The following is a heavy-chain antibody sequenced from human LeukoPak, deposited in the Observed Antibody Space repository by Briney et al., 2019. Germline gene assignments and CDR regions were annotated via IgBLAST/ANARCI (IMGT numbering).Heavy chain of an antibody. Sequence: GGSLTLSCAPSGFTFHSYWMQLDLQAPGKGLVWVSLINNDGSSTNYADSVEGRFTISRDNAKKMLYLEMNSLRDEDTAVYYCGRESEVLPKDFLVVSGSRRYWGQGALVTVSS. V-gene: IGHV3-74*01. CDR3: GRESEVLPKDFLVVSGSRRY. CDR1: GFTFHSYW. D-gene: IGHD2-2*01. CDR2: INNDGSST. J-gene: IGHJ4*02.